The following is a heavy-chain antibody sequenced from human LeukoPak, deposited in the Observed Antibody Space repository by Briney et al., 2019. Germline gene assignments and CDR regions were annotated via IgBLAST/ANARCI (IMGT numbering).Heavy chain of an antibody. D-gene: IGHD3-16*01. CDR1: GFTFSRYW. CDR3: ARDLGGDYGDY. CDR2: IKQDGSEK. Sequence: PGGSLRLSCAASGFTFSRYWMSWVRQAPGKGLEWVANIKQDGSEKYYVDSVKGRFTIPRDNAKNSLYLQMNSLRAEDTAVYYCARDLGGDYGDYWGQGTLVTVSS. V-gene: IGHV3-7*01. J-gene: IGHJ4*02.